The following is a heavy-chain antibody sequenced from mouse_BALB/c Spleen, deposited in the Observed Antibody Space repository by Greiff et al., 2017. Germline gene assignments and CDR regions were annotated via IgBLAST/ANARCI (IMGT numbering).Heavy chain of an antibody. D-gene: IGHD2-3*01. CDR1: GFTFSSFG. Sequence: EVMLVESGGGLVQPGGSRKLSCAASGFTFSSFGMHWVRQAPEKGLEWVAYISSGSSTIYYADTVKGRFTISRDNPKNTLFLQMTSLRSEDTAMYYCASPYDGYSPLFAYWGQGTTLTVSS. CDR3: ASPYDGYSPLFAY. CDR2: ISSGSSTI. V-gene: IGHV5-17*02. J-gene: IGHJ2*01.